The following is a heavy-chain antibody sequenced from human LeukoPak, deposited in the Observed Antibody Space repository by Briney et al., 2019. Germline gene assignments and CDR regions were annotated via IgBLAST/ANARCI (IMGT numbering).Heavy chain of an antibody. D-gene: IGHD2-2*01. CDR3: ARVKASSTSWTFDQ. Sequence: SETLSLTCSVSGGSTNSYYWSWIRQSGGKGLEWIGRIYSSGSTVYNPSLNSRLTMSIDTSKDQFSLTLKSVTATDTAVYYCARVKASSTSWTFDQWGQGALVTVSS. CDR1: GGSTNSYY. V-gene: IGHV4-4*07. J-gene: IGHJ4*02. CDR2: IYSSGST.